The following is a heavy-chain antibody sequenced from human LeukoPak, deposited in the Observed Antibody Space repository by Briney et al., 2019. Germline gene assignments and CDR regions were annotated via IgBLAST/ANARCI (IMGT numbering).Heavy chain of an antibody. Sequence: GGSLRLSCAASGFTFSDYYMSWIRQAPGKGLEWISYISVSGSYTNYADSVKGRFTISRDNAKNSLYLQMISLRAEDTAVYYCARCGTPNNYYGYGVDVWGQGTTVIVSS. J-gene: IGHJ6*02. V-gene: IGHV3-11*03. CDR3: ARCGTPNNYYGYGVDV. CDR1: GFTFSDYY. D-gene: IGHD1-26*01. CDR2: ISVSGSYT.